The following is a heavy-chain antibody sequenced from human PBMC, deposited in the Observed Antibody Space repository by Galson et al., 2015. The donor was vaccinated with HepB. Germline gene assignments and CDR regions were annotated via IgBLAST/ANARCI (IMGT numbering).Heavy chain of an antibody. D-gene: IGHD3-3*01. V-gene: IGHV3-48*03. CDR2: ISATGTTI. J-gene: IGHJ5*02. CDR3: ARDSRATFGEPNWFDP. CDR1: GFTFSSYN. Sequence: SLRLSCAASGFTFSSYNMNWVRQVPGKGLDWISYISATGTTIDYADSVKGRFIISRDNAKNSLYLQMNSLRVEDTAVYYCARDSRATFGEPNWFDPWGQGTLVIVSP.